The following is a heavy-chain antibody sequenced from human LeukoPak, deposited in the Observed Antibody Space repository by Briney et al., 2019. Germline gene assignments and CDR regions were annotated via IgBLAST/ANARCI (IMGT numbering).Heavy chain of an antibody. D-gene: IGHD2-15*01. CDR2: IWYDGSNK. J-gene: IGHJ4*02. Sequence: GGSLRLSCAVSGFTFSSYVMHWVRQAPGKGLEWVAVIWYDGSNKYYADSVRGRFTISRDNSKNTLYLLMNSLRAEDSAVYYCARDRTRDCSGGSCYRHYFDYWGQGTLVSVSS. CDR3: ARDRTRDCSGGSCYRHYFDY. CDR1: GFTFSSYV. V-gene: IGHV3-33*01.